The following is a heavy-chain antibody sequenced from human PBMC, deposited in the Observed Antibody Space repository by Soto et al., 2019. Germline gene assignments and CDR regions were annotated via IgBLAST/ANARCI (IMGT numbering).Heavy chain of an antibody. V-gene: IGHV1-69*13. CDR2: IIPIFGTA. CDR1: GGTFSSYA. J-gene: IGHJ4*02. Sequence: SVKVSCKASGGTFSSYAISWVRQAPGQGPEWMGGIIPIFGTANYAQKFQGRVTITADESTSTAYMELSSLRSEDTAVYYCARRDDSSGYFDYWGQGTLVTVS. D-gene: IGHD3-22*01. CDR3: ARRDDSSGYFDY.